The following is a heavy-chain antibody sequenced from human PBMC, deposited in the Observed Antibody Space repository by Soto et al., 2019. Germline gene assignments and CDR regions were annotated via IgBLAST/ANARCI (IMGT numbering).Heavy chain of an antibody. CDR2: ISGSGGST. Sequence: PGWSLRLSCAASGFAFSSYAMSWFRQAPGKGLEWVSAISGSGGSTYYEDSVKGRFTISRDNSKNTLYLQMNSLRAEDTAVYYCAKDRAVAGIPAVCFDYWGRGT. J-gene: IGHJ4*02. CDR3: AKDRAVAGIPAVCFDY. V-gene: IGHV3-23*01. D-gene: IGHD6-19*01. CDR1: GFAFSSYA.